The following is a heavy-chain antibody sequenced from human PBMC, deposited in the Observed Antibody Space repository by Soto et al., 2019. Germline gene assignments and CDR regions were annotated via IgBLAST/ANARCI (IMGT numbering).Heavy chain of an antibody. J-gene: IGHJ4*02. Sequence: QVQLQQWGAGLLKPSETLSLTCAVYGGSFSGYYWSWIRQPPGKGLEWIGEINHSGSTNYNPSLKSRVTISVDTSKNQFSLKLSSVTAADTAVYYCARGAAAGPMRGWYLQTRGTFDYWGQGTLVTVSS. CDR1: GGSFSGYY. D-gene: IGHD6-13*01. CDR2: INHSGST. V-gene: IGHV4-34*01. CDR3: ARGAAAGPMRGWYLQTRGTFDY.